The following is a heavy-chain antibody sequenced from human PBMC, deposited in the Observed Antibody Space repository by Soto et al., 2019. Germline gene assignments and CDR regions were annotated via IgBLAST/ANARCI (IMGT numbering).Heavy chain of an antibody. CDR2: IGSSGST. CDR1: GFTFDTYA. D-gene: IGHD2-21*01. Sequence: PGGSLRLSCVASGFTFDTYALNWVRQAPGKGLEWVSAIGSSGSTYYADSVKGRFTISRDNTKSSLFLQMNSLGVEDTAVYYCARGGGGGLFEHWGQGVLVTVSS. CDR3: ARGGGGGLFEH. J-gene: IGHJ4*02. V-gene: IGHV3-23*01.